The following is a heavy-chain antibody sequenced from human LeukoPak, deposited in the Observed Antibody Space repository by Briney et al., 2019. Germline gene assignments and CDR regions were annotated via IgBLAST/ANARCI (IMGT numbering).Heavy chain of an antibody. CDR1: GYTFTSYG. CDR3: ARDLGITMVRGVPRFDY. Sequence: EASVKLSCNASGYTFTSYGISWVRQAPAQGHELMGWISAYNGNTNYAQKLQGRVTMTPDTSTSTAYMELRSLRSDDTAVYYCARDLGITMVRGVPRFDYWGQGTLVTVSS. CDR2: ISAYNGNT. J-gene: IGHJ4*02. V-gene: IGHV1-18*01. D-gene: IGHD3-10*01.